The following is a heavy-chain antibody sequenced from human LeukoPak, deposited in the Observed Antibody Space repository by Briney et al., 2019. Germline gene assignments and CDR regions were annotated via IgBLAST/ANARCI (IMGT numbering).Heavy chain of an antibody. CDR1: GFAFSNYW. J-gene: IGHJ4*02. CDR2: IKTDGTTS. Sequence: PGGSLRLSCAASGFAFSNYWMHWVRQAPGKGLVWVSNIKTDGTTSNYADSVKGRFTISRDNAKNTLHLQMNSLRAEDTAVYYCLLFSPIEVLPGCIERWMTDWGQGTLVTVSS. CDR3: LLFSPIEVLPGCIERWMTD. V-gene: IGHV3-74*01. D-gene: IGHD2-2*01.